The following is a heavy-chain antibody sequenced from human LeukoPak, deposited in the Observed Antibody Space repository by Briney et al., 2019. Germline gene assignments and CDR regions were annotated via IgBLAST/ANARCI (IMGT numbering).Heavy chain of an antibody. Sequence: SQTLSLTCTVSGGSISSGDYYWSWIRQPPGKGLECIGYIYYSGSTYYNPSLKSRVTISVDTSKNQFSLKLSSVTAADTAVYYCARERGSGYFFDYWGQGTLVTVSS. J-gene: IGHJ4*02. CDR2: IYYSGST. D-gene: IGHD3-22*01. CDR3: ARERGSGYFFDY. V-gene: IGHV4-30-4*01. CDR1: GGSISSGDYY.